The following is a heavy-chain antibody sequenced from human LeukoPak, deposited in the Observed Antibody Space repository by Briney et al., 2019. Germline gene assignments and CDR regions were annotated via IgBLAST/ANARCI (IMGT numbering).Heavy chain of an antibody. CDR2: INPDSGVT. V-gene: IGHV1-2*02. CDR3: ARDQARTTTWYLYMNF. Sequence: ASVKVSCKASGYTFTGYYMHWVRQAPGQGLEWMGWINPDSGVTNSAQKFQARVTMTRDTSITTAYMELSGLRSDDTAVYYCARDQARTTTWYLYMNFWGQGTLVTVSS. D-gene: IGHD3/OR15-3a*01. J-gene: IGHJ4*02. CDR1: GYTFTGYY.